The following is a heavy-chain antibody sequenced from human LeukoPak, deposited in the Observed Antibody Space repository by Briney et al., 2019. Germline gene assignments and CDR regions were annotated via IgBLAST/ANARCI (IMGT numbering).Heavy chain of an antibody. CDR3: ARENYSGWWIDAFDI. J-gene: IGHJ3*02. Sequence: GGSLRLSCAASGFTFSSYWMSWVRQAPGKGLEGVANIKQDGSEKYYVDSVKGRFTISRDNAKNSLYLQMNSLRAEDTAVYYCARENYSGWWIDAFDIWGQGTMVTVSS. D-gene: IGHD6-19*01. CDR2: IKQDGSEK. CDR1: GFTFSSYW. V-gene: IGHV3-7*01.